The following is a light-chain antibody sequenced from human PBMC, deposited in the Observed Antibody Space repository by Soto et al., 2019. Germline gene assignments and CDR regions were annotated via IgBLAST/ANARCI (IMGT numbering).Light chain of an antibody. V-gene: IGKV3-20*01. Sequence: MGMEQCRGPLCLRQGERATLSCRASQSVSSGYLASYQQKPGQAPTAPTYDASSSATGISDRFSGSGSGTDFTLTISRLQPEDVAVYDAQHYGRPPYTFSQGTKVDIK. CDR3: QHYGRPPYT. J-gene: IGKJ2*01. CDR2: DAS. CDR1: QSVSSGY.